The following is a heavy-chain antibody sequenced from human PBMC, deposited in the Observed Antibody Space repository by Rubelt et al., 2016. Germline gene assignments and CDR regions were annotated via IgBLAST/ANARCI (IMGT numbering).Heavy chain of an antibody. CDR3: ARVFGTAMVSFDY. Sequence: QLQLQESGPGLVKPSETLSLTCTVSGGSISSSTYYWGWIRQPPGKGLEWIGSIHYTGYTYYKAPLHSVVTISIDRATKQFSLKLTSVTAADTAVYYCARVFGTAMVSFDYWGQGTLVTVSS. V-gene: IGHV4-39*02. D-gene: IGHD5-18*01. J-gene: IGHJ4*02. CDR2: IHYTGYT. CDR1: GGSISSSTYY.